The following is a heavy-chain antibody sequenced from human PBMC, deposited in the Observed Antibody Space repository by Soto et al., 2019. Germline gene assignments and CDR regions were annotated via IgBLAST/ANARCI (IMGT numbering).Heavy chain of an antibody. CDR3: ARDQGGDLIDY. CDR2: ISYNGGNK. D-gene: IGHD2-21*02. CDR1: GFIFSTYA. V-gene: IGHV3-30-3*01. Sequence: QVQLVESGGGVVQPGGSLRLSCAAFGFIFSTYAMHWVRQAPGKGLEWVAVISYNGGNKYYADSVKGRFTISRDNSMHTLYLQMNSLRTEDTAAYYCARDQGGDLIDYWGQGTLVTVSS. J-gene: IGHJ4*02.